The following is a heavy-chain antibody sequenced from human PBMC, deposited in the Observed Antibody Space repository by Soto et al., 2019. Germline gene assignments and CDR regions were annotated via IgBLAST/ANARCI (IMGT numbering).Heavy chain of an antibody. V-gene: IGHV3-33*01. CDR2: IWYDGSNK. J-gene: IGHJ6*02. Sequence: GGSLRLSCAASGFTFSSYGMHWVRQAPGKGLEWVAVIWYDGSNKYYADSVKGRFTISRDNSKNTLYLQMNSLRAEDTAVYYCARVGEAAAPPEEDYYYYGMDVWGQGTTVTVSS. CDR3: ARVGEAAAPPEEDYYYYGMDV. CDR1: GFTFSSYG. D-gene: IGHD6-13*01.